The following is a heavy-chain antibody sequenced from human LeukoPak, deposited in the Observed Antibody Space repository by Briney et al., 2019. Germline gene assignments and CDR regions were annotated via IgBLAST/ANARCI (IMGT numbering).Heavy chain of an antibody. CDR3: ARDPRDTEWLGAFDI. CDR2: IYYSGST. CDR1: GGSISSGDYY. Sequence: PSQTLSLTCTVSGGSISSGDYYWSWIRQPPGKGLEWIGYIYYSGSTYYNPSLKSRVTISVDTSKNHFSLKLSSVTAADTAVYYCARDPRDTEWLGAFDIWGQGTMVTVSS. V-gene: IGHV4-30-4*08. D-gene: IGHD5-18*01. J-gene: IGHJ3*02.